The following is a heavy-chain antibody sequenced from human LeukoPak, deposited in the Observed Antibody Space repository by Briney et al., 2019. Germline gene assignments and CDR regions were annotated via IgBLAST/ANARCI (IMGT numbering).Heavy chain of an antibody. D-gene: IGHD3-22*01. CDR1: GYTFTSYD. J-gene: IGHJ5*02. CDR2: MNPNSGNT. CDR3: ARAPARYSSGYYAHKNWFDP. Sequence: ASVKVSCKASGYTFTSYDINWVRQATGQGLEWMGWMNPNSGNTGYAQKFQGRVTMTRNTSISTAYMELSSLRSEDTAVYYCARAPARYSSGYYAHKNWFDPWGQGTLVTVSS. V-gene: IGHV1-8*01.